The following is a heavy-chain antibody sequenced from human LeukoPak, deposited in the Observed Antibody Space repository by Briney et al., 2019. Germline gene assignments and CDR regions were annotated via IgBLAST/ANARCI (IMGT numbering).Heavy chain of an antibody. Sequence: GGSLRLSCAASGFTFDDYAMHWVRQAPGKGLEWVSGISRNSGSIGYADSVKGRFTISRDNAKNSLYLQMNSLRAEDTAVYYCAGDDYDFWSGYQNPNWFDPWGQGTLVTVSS. CDR1: GFTFDDYA. V-gene: IGHV3-9*01. CDR2: ISRNSGSI. D-gene: IGHD3-3*01. CDR3: AGDDYDFWSGYQNPNWFDP. J-gene: IGHJ5*02.